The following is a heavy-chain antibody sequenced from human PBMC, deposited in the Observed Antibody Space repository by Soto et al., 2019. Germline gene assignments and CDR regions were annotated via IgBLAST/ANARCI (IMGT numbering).Heavy chain of an antibody. J-gene: IGHJ6*02. CDR2: ISGSGGST. Sequence: GGSLRLSCAASGFTFSSYAMSWVRQAPGKGLEWVSAISGSGGSTYYADSVKGRFTISRDNSKNTLYLKMNSLRAEDTAVYYCAKDRKWSHDILTGYSLTYYYYGMDVWGQGTTVTVSS. CDR3: AKDRKWSHDILTGYSLTYYYYGMDV. CDR1: GFTFSSYA. D-gene: IGHD3-9*01. V-gene: IGHV3-23*01.